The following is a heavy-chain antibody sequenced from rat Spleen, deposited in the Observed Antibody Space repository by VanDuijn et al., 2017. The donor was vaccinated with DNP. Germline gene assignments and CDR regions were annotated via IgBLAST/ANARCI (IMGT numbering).Heavy chain of an antibody. V-gene: IGHV3-3*01. CDR3: ARGDYGGYSHWFDY. CDR1: GYSITSSYR. D-gene: IGHD1-11*01. CDR2: INRAGNT. J-gene: IGHJ3*01. Sequence: EVQLQESGPGLVKPSQSLSLTCSVTGYSITSSYRWSWIRKFPGDKLEWMVYINRAGNTNYNPSLKSRISITRDTSKNQFFLQVDSVTTEDTATYYCARGDYGGYSHWFDYWGQGTLVTVSS.